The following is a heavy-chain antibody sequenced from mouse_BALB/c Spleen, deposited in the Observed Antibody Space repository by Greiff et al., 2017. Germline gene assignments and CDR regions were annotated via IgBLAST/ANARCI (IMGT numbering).Heavy chain of an antibody. J-gene: IGHJ2*01. CDR3: ARGGIWLPYFDY. CDR1: GYSITSDYA. CDR2: ISYSGST. V-gene: IGHV3-2*02. Sequence: EVQLVESGPGLVKPSQSLSLTCTVTGYSITSDYAWNWIRQFPGNKLEWMGYISYSGSTSYNPSLKSRISITRDTSKNQFFLQLNSVTTEDTATYYCARGGIWLPYFDYWGQGTTLTVSS. D-gene: IGHD2-2*01.